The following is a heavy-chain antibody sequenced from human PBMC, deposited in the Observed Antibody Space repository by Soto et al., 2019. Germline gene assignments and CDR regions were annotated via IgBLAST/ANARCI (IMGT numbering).Heavy chain of an antibody. J-gene: IGHJ6*03. D-gene: IGHD3-16*01. CDR3: ARDLWGPEEKYYYYMDV. V-gene: IGHV3-7*01. CDR1: GFTFSSYW. Sequence: GGSLRLSCAASGFTFSSYWMSWVRQAPGKGLEWVVNIKQDGSEKYYVDSVKGRFTISRDNAKNSLYLQMNSLRAEDTAVYYCARDLWGPEEKYYYYMDVWGKGTTVTVSS. CDR2: IKQDGSEK.